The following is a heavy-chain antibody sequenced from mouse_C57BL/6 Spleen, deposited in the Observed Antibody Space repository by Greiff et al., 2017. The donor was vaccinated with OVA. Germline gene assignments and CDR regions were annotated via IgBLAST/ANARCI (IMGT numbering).Heavy chain of an antibody. Sequence: QVQLQQSGAELVKPGASVKISCKASGYAFSSYWMNWVKQRPGKGLEWIGQIYPGDGDTNYNGKFKGKATLTADKSSSTAYMQLSSLTSEDSAVYFCARGTPPNWDAMDYWGQGTSVTVSS. CDR1: GYAFSSYW. CDR3: ARGTPPNWDAMDY. D-gene: IGHD4-1*02. J-gene: IGHJ4*01. V-gene: IGHV1-80*01. CDR2: IYPGDGDT.